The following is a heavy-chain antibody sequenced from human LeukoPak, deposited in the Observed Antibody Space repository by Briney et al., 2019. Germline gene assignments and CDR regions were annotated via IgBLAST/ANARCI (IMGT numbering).Heavy chain of an antibody. V-gene: IGHV4-59*01. CDR3: ARAGGYSYSFDP. D-gene: IGHD5-18*01. Sequence: PSETLSLTCTVSGGSISSYYWSWIRQPPGKGPEWIGLIYDSGSTYYNPSLQSRVTISVDTSKNQLSLKLTSVTAADTAVYYCARAGGYSYSFDPWGQGTLVTVSS. CDR2: IYDSGST. J-gene: IGHJ5*02. CDR1: GGSISSYY.